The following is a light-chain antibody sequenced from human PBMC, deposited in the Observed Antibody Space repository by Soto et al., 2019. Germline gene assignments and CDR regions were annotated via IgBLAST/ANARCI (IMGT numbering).Light chain of an antibody. Sequence: EIVLTQSPATLSVSPGEIASLSCRASQSAGNYLAWYQRKAGQAPRLRIYHVSTRATGIPARFSGSGSGTEFTLTINSLQSEDFAVYYCQQHNQWPITFGQGTRLEIK. V-gene: IGKV3D-15*01. CDR1: QSAGNY. CDR2: HVS. J-gene: IGKJ5*01. CDR3: QQHNQWPIT.